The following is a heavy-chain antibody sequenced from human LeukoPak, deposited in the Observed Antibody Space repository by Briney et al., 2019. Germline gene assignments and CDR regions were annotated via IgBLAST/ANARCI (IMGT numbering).Heavy chain of an antibody. CDR1: GASIRDYY. J-gene: IGHJ4*02. Sequence: PSETLSLTCSVSGASIRDYYWTWIRQPPGKGLEWIAYVYNSGSTNYNPSLKSRVTISVDTSKNQFSLDLFTVTAADTAVYYCARHLVYGSGTQPYFDYWGQGTLVTVSS. V-gene: IGHV4-59*08. CDR2: VYNSGST. D-gene: IGHD3-10*01. CDR3: ARHLVYGSGTQPYFDY.